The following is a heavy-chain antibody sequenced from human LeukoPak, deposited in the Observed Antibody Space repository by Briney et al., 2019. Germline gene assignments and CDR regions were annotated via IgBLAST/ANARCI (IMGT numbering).Heavy chain of an antibody. CDR3: AREGAARPGAR. Sequence: GGSLRLSCAASGFIFSSYSMNWVRQAPGKGLEWVSYVSSTGRTIYYADSVKGRFTISRNNAKNSLYLQMNSLRAEDTAVYYCAREGAARPGARWGQGTLVTVSS. J-gene: IGHJ4*02. V-gene: IGHV3-48*01. CDR2: VSSTGRTI. CDR1: GFIFSSYS. D-gene: IGHD6-6*01.